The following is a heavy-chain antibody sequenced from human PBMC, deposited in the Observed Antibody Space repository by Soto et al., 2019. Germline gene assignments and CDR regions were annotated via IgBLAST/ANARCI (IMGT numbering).Heavy chain of an antibody. D-gene: IGHD6-19*01. V-gene: IGHV4-34*01. CDR1: GGSFSGYY. J-gene: IGHJ4*02. CDR3: ASTKKIRGIAVAGINY. CDR2: INHSGST. Sequence: SETLSLTCAVYGGSFSGYYWSWIRQPPGKGLEWIGEINHSGSTNYNPSLKSRVTISVDTSKNQFSLKLSSVTAADTAVYYCASTKKIRGIAVAGINYWGQGTLVTVSS.